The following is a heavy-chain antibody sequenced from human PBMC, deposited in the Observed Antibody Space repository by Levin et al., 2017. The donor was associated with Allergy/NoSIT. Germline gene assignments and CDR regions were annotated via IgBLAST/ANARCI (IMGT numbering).Heavy chain of an antibody. CDR2: IYHSGST. D-gene: IGHD3-10*01. CDR1: GYSISSGYY. Sequence: SQTLSLTCAVSGYSISSGYYWGWIRQPPGKGLEWIGSIYHSGSTYYNPTLKSRVTISVDTSKNQFSLKLSSVTAADTAVYYCARVTKWFGYWGQGTLVTVSS. V-gene: IGHV4-38-2*01. CDR3: ARVTKWFGY. J-gene: IGHJ4*02.